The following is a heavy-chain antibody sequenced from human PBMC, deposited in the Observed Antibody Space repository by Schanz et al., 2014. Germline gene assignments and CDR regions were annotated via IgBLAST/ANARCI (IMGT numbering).Heavy chain of an antibody. D-gene: IGHD6-6*01. CDR3: ARDQSPYTNSSDVRYFDY. J-gene: IGHJ4*02. CDR1: GGTFSSYT. CDR2: IIPILGIA. V-gene: IGHV1-69*08. Sequence: QVLQVQSGSELKKPGSSVKVSCKASGGTFSSYTISWVRQAPGQGLEWMGRIIPILGIANYAQNFQGRVTITADKSTTTAYMELNSLNSDDTAVYYCARDQSPYTNSSDVRYFDYWGQGSLVTVSS.